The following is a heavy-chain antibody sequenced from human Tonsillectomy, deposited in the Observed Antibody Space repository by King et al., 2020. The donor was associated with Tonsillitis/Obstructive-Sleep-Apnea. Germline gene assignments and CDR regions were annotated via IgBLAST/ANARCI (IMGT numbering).Heavy chain of an antibody. Sequence: QLQESGPGLVKPSETLSLTCTVSGGSVSSGSYYWSWIRQPPGKGLEWIGYIYYSGSTNYNPSLKSRVTISVDTSKNQFSRKLSSVTAADTAVYYCARPTPYCSGGSCYGWFDPWGQGTLVTVSS. J-gene: IGHJ5*02. D-gene: IGHD2-15*01. CDR2: IYYSGST. CDR1: GGSVSSGSYY. CDR3: ARPTPYCSGGSCYGWFDP. V-gene: IGHV4-61*01.